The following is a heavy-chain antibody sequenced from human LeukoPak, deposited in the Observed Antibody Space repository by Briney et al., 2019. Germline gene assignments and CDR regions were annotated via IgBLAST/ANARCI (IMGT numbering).Heavy chain of an antibody. V-gene: IGHV4-4*02. CDR1: GGSILTTNW. J-gene: IGHJ4*02. Sequence: SETLSLTCAVSGGSILTTNWWSWVRQPPGKGLEWIGEVHLSGASNYNPSLKSRVNMSIDKSKNQLSLELTSVTAADTAIYYCTRESGAFSPFGFWGQETLDTVSS. CDR2: VHLSGAS. CDR3: TRESGAFSPFGF. D-gene: IGHD1-26*01.